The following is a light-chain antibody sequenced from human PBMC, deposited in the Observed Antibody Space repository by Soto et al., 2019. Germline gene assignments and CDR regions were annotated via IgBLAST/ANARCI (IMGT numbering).Light chain of an antibody. J-gene: IGKJ1*01. Sequence: IVLTQTPLSSAVTPGQPASFSCGSSESLVHSDGKTYLGWLHLRPGQPPRLLIYQISKRPPGVPDRFSGSGAGTNFTLKISRVEPEDVGTFYCMQASQLRTFGQGTKV. V-gene: IGKV2-24*01. CDR2: QIS. CDR1: ESLVHSDGKTY. CDR3: MQASQLRT.